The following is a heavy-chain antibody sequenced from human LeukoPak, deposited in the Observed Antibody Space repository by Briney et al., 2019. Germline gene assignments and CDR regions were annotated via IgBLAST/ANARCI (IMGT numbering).Heavy chain of an antibody. CDR3: ARVRITMVRGVIQYYYYYYMDV. Sequence: GGSLRLSCAASGFTVSSNYMSWVRQAPGKGLEWISVIYSGGNTFYSDSVKGRFTISRDNSKNTLFLQMNSLRAEDTAVYYCARVRITMVRGVIQYYYYYYMDVWGKGTTVTVSS. J-gene: IGHJ6*03. D-gene: IGHD3-10*01. CDR1: GFTVSSNY. V-gene: IGHV3-66*01. CDR2: IYSGGNT.